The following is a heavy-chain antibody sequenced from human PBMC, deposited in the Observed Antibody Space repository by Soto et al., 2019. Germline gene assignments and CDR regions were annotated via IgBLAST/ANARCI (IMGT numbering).Heavy chain of an antibody. J-gene: IGHJ5*02. D-gene: IGHD3-22*01. V-gene: IGHV4-31*03. Sequence: PSETLSLTCTVSGGSISSGGYYWSWIRQHPGKGLEWIGYIYYSGSTYYNPSLKSRVTISVDTSKNQFSLKLSSVTAADTAVYYCARFLGSGYYCFDDWGQGTLVTVSS. CDR2: IYYSGST. CDR1: GGSISSGGYY. CDR3: ARFLGSGYYCFDD.